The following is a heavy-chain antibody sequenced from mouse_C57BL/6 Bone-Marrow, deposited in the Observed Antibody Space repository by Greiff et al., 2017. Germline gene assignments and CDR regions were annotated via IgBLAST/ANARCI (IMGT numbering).Heavy chain of an antibody. V-gene: IGHV3-6*01. D-gene: IGHD1-1*01. Sequence: VQLKESGPGLVKPSQSLSLTCSVTGYSITSGYYWNWIRQFPGNKLEWMGYISYDGSNNYNPSLKNRISITRDTSKNQFFLKLNSVTTEDTATYYCARDYYYGSSGFAYWGQGTLVTVSA. J-gene: IGHJ3*01. CDR2: ISYDGSN. CDR1: GYSITSGYY. CDR3: ARDYYYGSSGFAY.